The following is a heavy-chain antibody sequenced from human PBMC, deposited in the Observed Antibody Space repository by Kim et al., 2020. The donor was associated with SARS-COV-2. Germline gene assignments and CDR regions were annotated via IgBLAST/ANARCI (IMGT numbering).Heavy chain of an antibody. V-gene: IGHV4-39*01. CDR1: GDSMSTSSDY. CDR2: VYSSGST. J-gene: IGHJ4*02. CDR3: ARCRRSGLYYIDF. Sequence: SETLSLTCTVSGDSMSTSSDYWGWIRQPPGKGLEWIGSVYSSGSTYYNPSLKSRVTVSVDTSKSQFSLRLTSVTATDTAVYYCARCRRSGLYYIDFWGQGTQVTVSS. D-gene: IGHD6-19*01.